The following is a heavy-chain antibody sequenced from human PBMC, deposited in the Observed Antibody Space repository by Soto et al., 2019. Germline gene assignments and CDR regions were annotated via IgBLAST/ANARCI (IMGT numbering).Heavy chain of an antibody. CDR2: INHSGST. CDR1: GGSFSGYY. Sequence: SETLSLTCAVYGGSFSGYYWSWIRQPPGKGLEWIGEINHSGSTNYNPSLKSRVTISVDTSKNQFSLKLSSVTAADTAVYYCARRKDYYYGMDVWGQGTTVTVSS. V-gene: IGHV4-34*01. J-gene: IGHJ6*02. CDR3: ARRKDYYYGMDV.